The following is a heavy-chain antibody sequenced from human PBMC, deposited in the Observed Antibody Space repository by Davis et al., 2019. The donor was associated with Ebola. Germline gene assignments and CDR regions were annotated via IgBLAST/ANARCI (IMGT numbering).Heavy chain of an antibody. Sequence: SETLSLTCTVSGGSISSSSYYWGWIRQPPGKGLEWIGYIYYSGSTNYNPSLKSRVTISVDTSKNQFSLKLSSVTAADTAVYYCARLQRYGGYDRDYWGQGTLVTVSS. V-gene: IGHV4-61*05. CDR2: IYYSGST. CDR1: GGSISSSSYY. J-gene: IGHJ4*02. D-gene: IGHD5-12*01. CDR3: ARLQRYGGYDRDY.